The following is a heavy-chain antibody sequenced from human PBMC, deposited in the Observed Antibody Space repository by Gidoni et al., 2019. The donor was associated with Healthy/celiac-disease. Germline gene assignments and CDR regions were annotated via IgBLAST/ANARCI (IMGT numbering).Heavy chain of an antibody. J-gene: IGHJ3*02. D-gene: IGHD4-4*01. CDR1: GLPFSSYA. CDR3: AKSLGFYFDYSNYHDAFDI. CDR2: ISGSGGST. V-gene: IGHV3-23*01. Sequence: EVQLLESGGGLVQPGGSLRLSCEASGLPFSSYAMGWVRQAPGKGLGWVSAISGSGGSTYYADSVKGRFTISRDNSKNTLYLQMNSLRAEDTAVYYCAKSLGFYFDYSNYHDAFDIWGQGTMVTVSS.